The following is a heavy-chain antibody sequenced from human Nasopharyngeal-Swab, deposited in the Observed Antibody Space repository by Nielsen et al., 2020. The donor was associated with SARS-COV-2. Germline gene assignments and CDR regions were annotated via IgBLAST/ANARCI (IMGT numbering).Heavy chain of an antibody. Sequence: ASVKVSCKASGGTFSSYAISWVRQAPGQGLEWMGWMNPNSGNTGYAQKFQGRVTMTRNTSISTAYMELSSLRSEDTAVYYCARGLTAGLSSWGQGTMVTVSS. J-gene: IGHJ3*01. CDR3: ARGLTAGLSS. CDR2: MNPNSGNT. D-gene: IGHD6-13*01. CDR1: GGTFSSYA. V-gene: IGHV1-8*02.